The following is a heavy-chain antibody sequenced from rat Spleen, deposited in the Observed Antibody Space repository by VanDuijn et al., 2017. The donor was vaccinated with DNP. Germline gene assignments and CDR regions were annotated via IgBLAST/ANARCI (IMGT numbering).Heavy chain of an antibody. V-gene: IGHV5S10*01. CDR3: ATHYDGSWVDA. J-gene: IGHJ4*01. CDR2: IIYDGSRT. CDR1: GFTFSDYN. Sequence: EVQLVESGGGLVQPGRSLKLSCAASGFTFSDYNMAWVRQAPKKGLEWVATIIYDGSRTYYRDSVKGRFTISRDNAKSTLYLQMDSLRSEDTATYYCATHYDGSWVDAWGQGTSVTVSS. D-gene: IGHD1-12*02.